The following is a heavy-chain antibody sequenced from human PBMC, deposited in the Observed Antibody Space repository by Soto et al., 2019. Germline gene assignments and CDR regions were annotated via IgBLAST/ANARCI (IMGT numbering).Heavy chain of an antibody. CDR1: GYTFTSYG. CDR2: ISAYNGNT. CDR3: ARDRGSGGNNGMDV. Sequence: GGPVKVSCKASGYTFTSYGISWVRQAPGRGLEWMGWISAYNGNTNYAQKLQGRVTMTTDTSTSTAYMELRSLRSDDTAVYYCARDRGSGGNNGMDVWGQGTTVTVSS. V-gene: IGHV1-18*01. J-gene: IGHJ6*02. D-gene: IGHD2-15*01.